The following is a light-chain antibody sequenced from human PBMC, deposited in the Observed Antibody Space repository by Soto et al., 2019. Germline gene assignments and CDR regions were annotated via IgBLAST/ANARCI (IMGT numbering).Light chain of an antibody. J-gene: IGKJ1*01. CDR1: QSVGTY. CDR2: DAS. V-gene: IGKV3-11*01. CDR3: QHRSNWPSWT. Sequence: ENVLTQSPGTLSSSPRERATLSERASQSVGTYLAWYQHKPGQAARLIIFDASKRATGIPARFSGSGSGTDFTLTISSLEPEDFAVYYCQHRSNWPSWTFGEGTKVDIK.